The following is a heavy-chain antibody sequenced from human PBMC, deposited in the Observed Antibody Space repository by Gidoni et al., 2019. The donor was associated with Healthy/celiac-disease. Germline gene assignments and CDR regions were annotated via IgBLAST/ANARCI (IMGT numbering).Heavy chain of an antibody. D-gene: IGHD3-22*01. CDR3: ARDPYYDSSGYYRE. CDR2: IWYDGSNK. J-gene: IGHJ4*02. V-gene: IGHV3-33*01. CDR1: GFPFSSYG. Sequence: QVQLVESGGGVVQPGRSLRLSCAASGFPFSSYGMHWVRQAPGKGLEWVAVIWYDGSNKYYADSVKGRFTISRDNSKNTLYLQMNSLRAEDTAAYYCARDPYYDSSGYYREWGQGTLVTVSS.